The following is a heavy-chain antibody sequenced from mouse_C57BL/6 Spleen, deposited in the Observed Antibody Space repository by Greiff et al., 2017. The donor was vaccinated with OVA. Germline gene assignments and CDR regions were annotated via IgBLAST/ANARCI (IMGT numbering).Heavy chain of an antibody. V-gene: IGHV1-72*01. CDR2: IDPNSGGT. D-gene: IGHD4-1*01. Sequence: QVQLKQPGAELVKPGASVKLSCKASGYTFTSYWMHWVKQRPGRGLEWIGRIDPNSGGTKYNEKFKSKATLTVDKPSSTAYMQLSSLTSEDSAVYYCARGRSWEVMDYWGQGTSVTVSS. CDR1: GYTFTSYW. CDR3: ARGRSWEVMDY. J-gene: IGHJ4*01.